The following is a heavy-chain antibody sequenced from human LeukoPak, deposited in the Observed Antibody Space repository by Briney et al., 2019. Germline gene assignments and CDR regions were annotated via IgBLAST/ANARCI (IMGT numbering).Heavy chain of an antibody. V-gene: IGHV3-20*04. CDR3: ARGSAAMIN. CDR2: IRWNGGSA. D-gene: IGHD3-16*01. CDR1: GTTLDDYG. Sequence: AGSLRLSCIASGTTLDDYGMTWVRQAPGKGLEWVSGIRWNGGSAAYAGSVKGRFTVSRDRAKNTLYLEMNSLRVEDTAVYFCARGSAAMINWGQGTPVTVSS. J-gene: IGHJ4*02.